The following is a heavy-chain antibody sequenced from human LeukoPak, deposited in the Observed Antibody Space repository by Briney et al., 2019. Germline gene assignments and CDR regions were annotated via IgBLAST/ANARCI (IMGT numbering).Heavy chain of an antibody. CDR1: GFTYDDYA. Sequence: PGGSLRLSCAASGFTYDDYAMHWVRQVPGKGLEWVSGISWNSGSIDYGDSVKGRFTISRDNAKNSLYLQMNSLRAEDTAVYYCARTGGGSGYWGQGTLVTVSS. CDR2: ISWNSGSI. CDR3: ARTGGGSGY. D-gene: IGHD2-15*01. V-gene: IGHV3-9*01. J-gene: IGHJ4*02.